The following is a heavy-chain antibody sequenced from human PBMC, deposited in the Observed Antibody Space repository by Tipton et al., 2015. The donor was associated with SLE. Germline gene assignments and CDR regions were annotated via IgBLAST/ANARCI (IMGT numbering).Heavy chain of an antibody. CDR1: GGSISSGSYY. D-gene: IGHD2-8*02. CDR2: INHSGST. Sequence: TLSLTCTVSGGSISSGSYYWSWIRQPAGKGLEWIGEINHSGSTNYNPSLKSRVTISVDTSKNQFSLKLSSVTAADTAVYYCARGLVDPYAFDIWGQGTMVTVSS. V-gene: IGHV4-61*09. J-gene: IGHJ3*02. CDR3: ARGLVDPYAFDI.